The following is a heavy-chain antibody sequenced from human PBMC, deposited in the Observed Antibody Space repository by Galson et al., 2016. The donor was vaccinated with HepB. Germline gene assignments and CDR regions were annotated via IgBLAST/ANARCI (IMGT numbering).Heavy chain of an antibody. CDR1: GASVSRSNYN. Sequence: EPLSLTCTVSGASVSRSNYNWGWIRQPPGKGLEWIGRISYSGSTLYNPSLKSRVTVSVDTSKNQFSLHLTSLIAADTAGYYCAKLPGNGATVFQYWGQGTLVTVSS. J-gene: IGHJ4*02. V-gene: IGHV4-39*01. CDR3: AKLPGNGATVFQY. D-gene: IGHD4/OR15-4a*01. CDR2: ISYSGST.